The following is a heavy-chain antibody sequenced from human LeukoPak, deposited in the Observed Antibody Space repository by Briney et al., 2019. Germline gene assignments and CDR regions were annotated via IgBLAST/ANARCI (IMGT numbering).Heavy chain of an antibody. Sequence: SETLSLTCTVSGGSISSYYWSWIRQPAGKGLEWIGYIYYSGSTNYNPSLKSRVTISVDTSKNQFSLKLSSVTAADTAVYYCARAGGYSGYDLDYWGQGTLVTVSS. CDR2: IYYSGST. CDR3: ARAGGYSGYDLDY. CDR1: GGSISSYY. V-gene: IGHV4-59*01. J-gene: IGHJ4*02. D-gene: IGHD5-12*01.